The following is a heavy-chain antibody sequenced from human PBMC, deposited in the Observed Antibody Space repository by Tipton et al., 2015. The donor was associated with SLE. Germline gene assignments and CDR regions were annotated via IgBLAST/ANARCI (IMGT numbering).Heavy chain of an antibody. CDR1: GDSISSGGYS. Sequence: LTCTVSGDSISSGGYSWTWIRQPPGRGLEWIAYIYNSGTTNYNPSFKSRVTISIDKSKNQFSLKMNSVTAADTAVYYCARLAYSGSYNFDYWGQGTLVTVSS. CDR3: ARLAYSGSYNFDY. V-gene: IGHV4-30-2*01. D-gene: IGHD1-26*01. CDR2: IYNSGTT. J-gene: IGHJ4*02.